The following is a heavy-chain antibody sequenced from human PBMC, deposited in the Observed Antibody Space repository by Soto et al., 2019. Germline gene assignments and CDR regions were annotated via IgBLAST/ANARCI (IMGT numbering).Heavy chain of an antibody. Sequence: QVQLVQSGAEVKKPGSSVKVSCKTSGGLFSVFSFNWVRQAPGQGLEWMGGVLPITGSTDYAQKFQGRLTITAYRSTSTIYMELSRLTSDDTANYYCATIRVRGGPLRFEDGGQGTLISVSS. CDR3: ATIRVRGGPLRFED. V-gene: IGHV1-69*06. D-gene: IGHD5-12*01. J-gene: IGHJ4*01. CDR1: GGLFSVFS. CDR2: VLPITGST.